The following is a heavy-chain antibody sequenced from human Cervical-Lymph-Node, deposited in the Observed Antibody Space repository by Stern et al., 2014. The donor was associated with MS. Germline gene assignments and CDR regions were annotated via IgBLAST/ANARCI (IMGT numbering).Heavy chain of an antibody. J-gene: IGHJ4*02. CDR2: IYPSHSDT. CDR1: GYSFTSYW. V-gene: IGHV5-51*01. Sequence: EVQLVESGAEVKKPGESLKISCKGSGYSFTSYWIGWGRQMPGKGLEWMGIIYPSHSDTKYSPSFQGQVAISADKSISTAYLQWNSLKASDTAMYYCARLYSSSSVPHVWGQGTLVTVSS. CDR3: ARLYSSSSVPHV. D-gene: IGHD6-6*01.